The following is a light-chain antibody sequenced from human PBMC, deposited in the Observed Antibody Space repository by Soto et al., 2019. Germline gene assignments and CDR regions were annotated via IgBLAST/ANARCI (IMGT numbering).Light chain of an antibody. J-gene: IGLJ3*02. CDR2: RDS. CDR1: NIGSKN. V-gene: IGLV3-9*01. CDR3: QVWVRSPARV. Sequence: SSELTQPLSVSVALGQTARITCGGNNIGSKNVHWYQQKPGQAPGLVIYRDSNRPSGIPERFSGSNSWNTATLTISRDQAEDEADCSCQVWVRSPARVFGGGVKLTVL.